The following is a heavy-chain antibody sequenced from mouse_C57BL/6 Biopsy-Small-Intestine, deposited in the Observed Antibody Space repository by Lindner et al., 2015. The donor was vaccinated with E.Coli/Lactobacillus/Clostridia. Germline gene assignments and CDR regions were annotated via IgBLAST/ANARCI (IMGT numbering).Heavy chain of an antibody. J-gene: IGHJ2*01. V-gene: IGHV1-54*01. D-gene: IGHD1-1*02. CDR1: GYAFTNYL. CDR2: INPGSGGT. Sequence: VQLQESGAELVRPGTSVKVSCKASGYAFTNYLIEWVKQRPGQGLEWIGVINPGSGGTNYNEKFKGKATLTAGKSSSTAYMQLSSLTSEDSAVYFCAREGGDYFDYWGQGTTLTVSS. CDR3: AREGGDYFDY.